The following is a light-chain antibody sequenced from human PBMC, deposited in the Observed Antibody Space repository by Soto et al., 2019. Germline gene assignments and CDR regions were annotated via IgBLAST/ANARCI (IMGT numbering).Light chain of an antibody. CDR2: GNS. CDR3: QSYDSSLSGSKV. Sequence: QTVVTQPPSVSGAPGQRVTISCTGSSSNIGAGYDVHWYQQLPGTAPKLLIYGNSNRPSGVPDRFSGSKSGTSASLAITGLQAEDEDDYYCQSYDSSLSGSKVFGTGTKLTVL. V-gene: IGLV1-40*01. CDR1: SSNIGAGYD. J-gene: IGLJ1*01.